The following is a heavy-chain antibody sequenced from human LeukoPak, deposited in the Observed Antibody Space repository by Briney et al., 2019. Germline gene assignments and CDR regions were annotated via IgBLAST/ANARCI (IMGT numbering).Heavy chain of an antibody. D-gene: IGHD1-1*01. CDR2: ISYDGSNK. V-gene: IGHV3-30*01. J-gene: IGHJ6*03. CDR1: GFTFSNYA. Sequence: PGRSLRLSCAASGFTFSNYAMHWVRQAPGKGLEWVAVISYDGSNKYYADSVKGRFTISRDNSKNTLYLHMNSLRAEDTAVYYCARDGLEFFYYYYMDVWGEGTTVTVSS. CDR3: ARDGLEFFYYYYMDV.